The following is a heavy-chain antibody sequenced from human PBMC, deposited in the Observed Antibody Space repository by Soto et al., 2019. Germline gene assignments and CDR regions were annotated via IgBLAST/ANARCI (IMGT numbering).Heavy chain of an antibody. CDR3: ARDLDYGDYYYYGMDV. D-gene: IGHD4-17*01. Sequence: QVQLVESGGGVVQPGRSLRLSCAASGFTFSSYGMHWVRQARGKGLEWVAVIWYDGSNKYYADSVKGRFTISRDNSKNTLYLQMNSLRAEDTAVYYCARDLDYGDYYYYGMDVWGQGTTVTVSS. CDR1: GFTFSSYG. CDR2: IWYDGSNK. V-gene: IGHV3-33*01. J-gene: IGHJ6*02.